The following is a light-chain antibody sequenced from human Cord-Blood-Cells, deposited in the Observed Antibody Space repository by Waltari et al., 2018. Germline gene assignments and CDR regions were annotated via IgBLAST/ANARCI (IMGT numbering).Light chain of an antibody. CDR3: AAWDDSLNGPV. CDR2: SNN. Sequence: QSVLTQPPSASGTPGQRVTISCSGSSSNIGSNTVNWYQQLPGTAPKLLIYSNNKRPSAVPDRCSGSQSGTPASLAINGLQSEDEADYYCAAWDDSLNGPVFGGGTKLTVL. J-gene: IGLJ3*02. V-gene: IGLV1-44*01. CDR1: SSNIGSNT.